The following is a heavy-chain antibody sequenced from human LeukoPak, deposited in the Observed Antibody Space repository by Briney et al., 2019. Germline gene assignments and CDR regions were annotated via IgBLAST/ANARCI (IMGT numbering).Heavy chain of an antibody. CDR2: ISSSGSTI. J-gene: IGHJ3*02. Sequence: GGSLRLSCAASGFTFSSYEMNWVRQAPGKGLEWVSYISSSGSTIYYADSVKGRFTISRDSAMNSLYLQMNSLRAEDTAVYYCARVYLYDSSMDAFDIWGQGTMVTVSS. CDR3: ARVYLYDSSMDAFDI. V-gene: IGHV3-48*03. CDR1: GFTFSSYE. D-gene: IGHD3-22*01.